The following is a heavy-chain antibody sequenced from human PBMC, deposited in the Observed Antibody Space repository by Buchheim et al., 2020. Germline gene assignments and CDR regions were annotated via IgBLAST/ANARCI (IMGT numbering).Heavy chain of an antibody. D-gene: IGHD1-7*01. CDR2: IGVGGDT. CDR3: SGAAGELELRTMVV. V-gene: IGHV3-13*04. J-gene: IGHJ6*02. CDR1: GFTFSNYE. Sequence: EVQLVESGGGLVEPGGSLRLSCAASGFTFSNYEMHWVRQVIGKGLEWVSTIGVGGDTYYPGSVKGRFTISRENAKNSLYLQMRSLRAGDTAVYYCSGAAGELELRTMVVWGQGTT.